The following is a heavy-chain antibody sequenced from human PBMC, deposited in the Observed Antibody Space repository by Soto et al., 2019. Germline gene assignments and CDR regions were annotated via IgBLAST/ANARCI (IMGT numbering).Heavy chain of an antibody. J-gene: IGHJ4*02. V-gene: IGHV3-66*01. D-gene: IGHD3-3*01. CDR1: GFAVSRNY. Sequence: PGGSVRLACAASGFAVSRNYMSWVRQAPGKGLEWVSVIYSGGSTYSADSVKGRFTISRDNSKNTLYLQMNSLRAEDTAVYYCARDNTIRPNLVWGQGPLVTVSS. CDR2: IYSGGST. CDR3: ARDNTIRPNLV.